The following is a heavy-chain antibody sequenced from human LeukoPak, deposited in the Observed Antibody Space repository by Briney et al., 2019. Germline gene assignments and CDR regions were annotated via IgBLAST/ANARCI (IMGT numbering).Heavy chain of an antibody. Sequence: ASVKDSCKASGYTFTSYAMNWVRQAPGQGLEWMGWINTNTGNPTYAQGFTRRFVFSLDTSVSTAYLQISSVKAEDTAVYYCARDVPTPVRGVMGDYYYYMDVWGKGTTVTVSS. CDR2: INTNTGNP. CDR1: GYTFTSYA. J-gene: IGHJ6*03. V-gene: IGHV7-4-1*02. CDR3: ARDVPTPVRGVMGDYYYYMDV. D-gene: IGHD3-10*02.